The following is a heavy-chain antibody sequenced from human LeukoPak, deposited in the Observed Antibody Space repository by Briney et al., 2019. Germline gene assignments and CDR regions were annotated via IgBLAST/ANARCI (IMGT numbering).Heavy chain of an antibody. CDR1: EYTFTGYY. CDR2: INPNSGGT. Sequence: GASVKVSCTASEYTFTGYYLCWVRQTPGQGLEWMGWINPNSGGTNYAQKFQGRVTMTRDTSISTAYMELSRLRSDDTAVYYCARVGAYSNSPWGQGTLVTVSS. J-gene: IGHJ5*02. D-gene: IGHD4-11*01. CDR3: ARVGAYSNSP. V-gene: IGHV1-2*02.